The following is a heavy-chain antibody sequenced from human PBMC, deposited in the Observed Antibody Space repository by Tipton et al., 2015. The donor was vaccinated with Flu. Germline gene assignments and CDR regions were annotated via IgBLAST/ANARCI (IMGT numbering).Heavy chain of an antibody. CDR1: GFTFNSYE. CDR3: TRGFIRLCDY. Sequence: GSLRLSCAVSGFTFNSYEMNWVRQAQGKGLEWVSHITPSGGTKYYADAVRGRFTISRDNAKNTLYLQMNSLGAEDTAVYYCTRGFIRLCDYWGQGTLVSVSS. V-gene: IGHV3-48*03. D-gene: IGHD3-16*02. CDR2: ITPSGGTK. J-gene: IGHJ4*02.